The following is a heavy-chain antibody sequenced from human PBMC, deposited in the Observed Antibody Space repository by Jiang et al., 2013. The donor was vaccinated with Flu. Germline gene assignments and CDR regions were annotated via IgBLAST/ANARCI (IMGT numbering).Heavy chain of an antibody. D-gene: IGHD3-22*01. J-gene: IGHJ4*02. CDR3: AAERDDSSGYDDY. Sequence: GPGLVKPSETLSLTCTVSGGSISSSSYYWGWIRQPPGKGLEWIGSIYYSGSTYYNPSLKSRVTISVDTSKNQFSLKLSSVTAADTAVYYCAAERDDSSGYDDYWGQGTLVTVSS. CDR2: IYYSGST. CDR1: GGSISSSSYY. V-gene: IGHV4-39*01.